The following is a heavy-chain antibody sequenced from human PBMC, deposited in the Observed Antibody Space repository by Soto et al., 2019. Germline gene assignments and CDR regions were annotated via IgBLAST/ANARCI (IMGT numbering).Heavy chain of an antibody. CDR2: ISYDGSNK. CDR3: ARGSRDGYNYHDAFDI. Sequence: GGSLRLSCAASGFTFSSYAMHWVRQAPGKGLEWVAVISYDGSNKYYADSVKGRFTISRDNPKNTLYLQMNSLRAEDTAVYYCARGSRDGYNYHDAFDIWGQGTMVTVSS. V-gene: IGHV3-30-3*01. CDR1: GFTFSSYA. J-gene: IGHJ3*02. D-gene: IGHD1-1*01.